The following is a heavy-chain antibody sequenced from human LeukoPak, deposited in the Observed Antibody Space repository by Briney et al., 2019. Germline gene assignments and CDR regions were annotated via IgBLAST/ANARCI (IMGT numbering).Heavy chain of an antibody. CDR1: GGSISSYY. CDR3: ASTSSSGWYYFDY. Sequence: SETLSLTCTVSGGSISSYYWSWLRQPPGKGLEWIGYIYYSGSTNYNPSLKSRVTISVDTSKNQFSLKLSSVTAADTAVYYCASTSSSGWYYFDYWGQGTLVTVSS. D-gene: IGHD6-19*01. CDR2: IYYSGST. J-gene: IGHJ4*02. V-gene: IGHV4-59*01.